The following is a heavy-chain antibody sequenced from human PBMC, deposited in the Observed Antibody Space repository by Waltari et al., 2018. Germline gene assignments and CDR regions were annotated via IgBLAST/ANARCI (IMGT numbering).Heavy chain of an antibody. Sequence: EVQLVESGGGLVQPGGSLRLSCAASGFTFSGYWMSWVRQAPGEGLGWVANIKQDGSEKYYVDSVKGRFTISRDNARNSLYLQMSSLRAEDTAVYYCARENWGSYYLDYWGQGTLVTVSS. D-gene: IGHD3-16*01. J-gene: IGHJ4*02. CDR1: GFTFSGYW. CDR3: ARENWGSYYLDY. CDR2: IKQDGSEK. V-gene: IGHV3-7*01.